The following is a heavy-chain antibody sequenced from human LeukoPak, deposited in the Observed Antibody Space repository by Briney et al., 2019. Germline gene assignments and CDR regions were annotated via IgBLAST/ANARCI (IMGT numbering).Heavy chain of an antibody. D-gene: IGHD6-13*01. V-gene: IGHV3-15*01. CDR2: TKSKTDGGTI. Sequence: GGSLRLSCAASGFTFSNAYMSWVRQAPGKGLEWVGRTKSKTDGGTIDFAAPVKGRFTISRDDSKNTLYLQMNSLKTEDTAVYYCTTDAGYSSRWYNYWGQGTLVTVSS. CDR3: TTDAGYSSRWYNY. J-gene: IGHJ4*02. CDR1: GFTFSNAY.